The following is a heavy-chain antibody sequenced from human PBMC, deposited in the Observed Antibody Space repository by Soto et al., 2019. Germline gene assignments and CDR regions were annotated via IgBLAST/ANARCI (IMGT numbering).Heavy chain of an antibody. CDR2: ITSKTGDQ. V-gene: IGHV3-21*06. Sequence: EVRLVESGGDLVKSGGSLRLSCAASGFTFNKYSMNWVRQAPGKGLEWVSSITSKTGDQYYADSVKGRFIISRDNTKNSLSLQVTSLRDEDTAVYYCARDLMPNDRGLGDLAYWGQGTLVTVSS. D-gene: IGHD3-22*01. CDR3: ARDLMPNDRGLGDLAY. CDR1: GFTFNKYS. J-gene: IGHJ4*02.